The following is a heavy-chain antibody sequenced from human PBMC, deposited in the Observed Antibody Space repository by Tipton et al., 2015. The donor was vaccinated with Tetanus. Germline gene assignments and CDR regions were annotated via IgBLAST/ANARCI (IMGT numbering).Heavy chain of an antibody. Sequence: QLVQSGAEAKKPGESLKISCRGSGYSFSSYWIAWVRQMPGKGLEWMGIIYPGDSDTRYSPSFQGQVTISADTSIATAYLHWSSLKASDTAIYYCARRLGPYTGDQIWHFDLWGRGTLVTVSS. V-gene: IGHV5-51*01. D-gene: IGHD1-1*01. J-gene: IGHJ2*01. CDR1: GYSFSSYW. CDR3: ARRLGPYTGDQIWHFDL. CDR2: IYPGDSDT.